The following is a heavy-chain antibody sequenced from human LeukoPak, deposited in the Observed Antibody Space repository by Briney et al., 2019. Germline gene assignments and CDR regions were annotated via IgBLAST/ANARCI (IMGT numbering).Heavy chain of an antibody. CDR2: IKYDGSEK. CDR1: GFTLSSYW. J-gene: IGHJ4*02. V-gene: IGHV3-7*01. D-gene: IGHD6-13*01. Sequence: GGPLRLSCAASGFTLSSYWMSWVRQAPGKGLEWVANIKYDGSEKDYVDSVKGRFTISRDNAKNSLYLQMNSLRAEDTAVYYCARDIAPAGLFFDYWGQGTLVTVSS. CDR3: ARDIAPAGLFFDY.